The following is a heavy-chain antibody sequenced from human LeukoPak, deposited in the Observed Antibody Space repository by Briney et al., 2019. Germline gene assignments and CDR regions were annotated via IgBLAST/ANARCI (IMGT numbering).Heavy chain of an antibody. J-gene: IGHJ6*04. Sequence: GASVKVSCKASGYTFKAYYIHWVRQAPGQGLEWMGWINPNSGGTNYAQKFQGRVTLTRDTSITTAYMEVSRLRSDDMAVYYCAKARGVYCSSISCYDCDVWGKGTTVTVSS. CDR3: AKARGVYCSSISCYDCDV. CDR2: INPNSGGT. CDR1: GYTFKAYY. V-gene: IGHV1-2*02. D-gene: IGHD2-2*01.